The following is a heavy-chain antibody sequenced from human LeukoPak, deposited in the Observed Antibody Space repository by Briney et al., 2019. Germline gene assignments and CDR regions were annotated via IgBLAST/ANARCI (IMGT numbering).Heavy chain of an antibody. CDR1: GGSFSGYY. D-gene: IGHD3-22*01. V-gene: IGHV4-34*01. CDR2: INHSGST. J-gene: IGHJ4*02. Sequence: SETLSLTCAVYGGSFSGYYWSWIRQPPGKGLEWIGEINHSGSTNYNPSLKSRVTISVDTSKNQFSLKLSSVTAADTAVYYRARIHYYDTKIDYWGQGTLVTVSS. CDR3: ARIHYYDTKIDY.